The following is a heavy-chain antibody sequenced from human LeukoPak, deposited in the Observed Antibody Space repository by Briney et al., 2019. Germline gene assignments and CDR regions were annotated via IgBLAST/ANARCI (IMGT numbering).Heavy chain of an antibody. CDR3: ARGFARGFDY. V-gene: IGHV3-53*01. CDR2: IYSGGTT. Sequence: PGGSLRLSCAASGFTVSNNYMSWVRQAPGKGLEWVSVIYSGGTTYYTDSVKGRFTISRDGSKNTLYLQMNSLRAEDTAVYYCARGFARGFDYWGQGTLVTASS. D-gene: IGHD6-6*01. CDR1: GFTVSNNY. J-gene: IGHJ4*02.